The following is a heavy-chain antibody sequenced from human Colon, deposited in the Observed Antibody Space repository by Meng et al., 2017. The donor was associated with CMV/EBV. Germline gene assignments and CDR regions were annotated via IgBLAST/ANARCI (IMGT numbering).Heavy chain of an antibody. D-gene: IGHD2-15*01. J-gene: IGHJ4*02. CDR2: INPSGGST. CDR3: ARDISGGNGGDH. Sequence: CTASGSTFTSFYMHWVRQAPGQGLEWMGIINPSGGSTNYAQKFQGRVTMTSDTSTSTVYLELSSLRSEDTAVYYCARDISGGNGGDHWGQGTLVTVSS. CDR1: GSTFTSFY. V-gene: IGHV1-46*01.